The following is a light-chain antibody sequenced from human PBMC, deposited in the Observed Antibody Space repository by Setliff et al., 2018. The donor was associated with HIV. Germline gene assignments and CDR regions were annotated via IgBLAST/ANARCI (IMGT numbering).Light chain of an antibody. Sequence: QSALAQPASLSGSPGQSITISCTGTSSDIGTHNYVSWYQHHPGKAPKLIIYEVSNRPSGISNRFSGSKSGNTASLTISGLQAEDEADYYCTVYINTVRMFAGGTQLTVL. CDR3: TVYINTVRM. CDR1: SSDIGTHNY. V-gene: IGLV2-14*01. CDR2: EVS. J-gene: IGLJ3*02.